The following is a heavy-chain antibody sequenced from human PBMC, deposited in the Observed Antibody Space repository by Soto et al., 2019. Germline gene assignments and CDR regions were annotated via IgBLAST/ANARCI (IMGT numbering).Heavy chain of an antibody. CDR1: GGSFSGYY. CDR3: ARGTAAGTNFDY. V-gene: IGHV4-34*01. J-gene: IGHJ4*02. D-gene: IGHD6-13*01. Sequence: TLSLTCAVYGGSFSGYYWSWIRQPPGKGLEWIGEINHSGSTNYNPSLKSRVTISVDTSKNQFSLKLSSVTAADTAVYYCARGTAAGTNFDYWGQGTLVTVSS. CDR2: INHSGST.